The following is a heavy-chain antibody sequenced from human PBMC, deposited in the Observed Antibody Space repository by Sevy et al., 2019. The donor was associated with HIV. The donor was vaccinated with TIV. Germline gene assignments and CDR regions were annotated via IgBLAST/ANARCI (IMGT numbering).Heavy chain of an antibody. Sequence: ASVKVSCKSSGGHFTGYAITWVRQAPGLGLEWMGGLVPMFGTAKYAQKFQGRVTITTDEVSSTGYMELNSLKSEDTAVYYCARERYYYDSGGHPLDYWGQGTLVTVSS. D-gene: IGHD3-22*01. CDR1: GGHFTGYA. CDR2: LVPMFGTA. V-gene: IGHV1-69*05. CDR3: ARERYYYDSGGHPLDY. J-gene: IGHJ4*02.